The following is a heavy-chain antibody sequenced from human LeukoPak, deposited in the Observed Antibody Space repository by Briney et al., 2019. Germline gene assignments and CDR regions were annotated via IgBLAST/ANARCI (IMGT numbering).Heavy chain of an antibody. CDR3: ARLTGYSSGWYGSRFDY. Sequence: GGSPRLSCAASGFTFSSYWMSWVRQAPGKGLEWVANIKQDGSEKYYVDSVKGRFTISRDNAKNSLYLQMNSLRAEDTAVYYCARLTGYSSGWYGSRFDYWGQGTLVTVSS. CDR2: IKQDGSEK. V-gene: IGHV3-7*03. CDR1: GFTFSSYW. J-gene: IGHJ4*02. D-gene: IGHD6-19*01.